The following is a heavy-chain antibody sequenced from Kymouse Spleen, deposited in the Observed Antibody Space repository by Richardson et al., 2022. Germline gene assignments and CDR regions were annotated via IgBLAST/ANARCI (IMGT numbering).Heavy chain of an antibody. CDR3: AKYSSSWSFDY. J-gene: IGHJ4*02. Sequence: QVQLVESGGGVVQPGRSLRLSCAASGFTFSSYGMHWVRQAPGKGLEWVAVISYDGSNKYYADSVKGRFTISRDNSKNTLYLQMNSLRAEDTAVYYCAKYSSSWSFDYWGQGTLVTVSS. CDR2: ISYDGSNK. CDR1: GFTFSSYG. D-gene: IGHD6-13*01. V-gene: IGHV3-30*18.